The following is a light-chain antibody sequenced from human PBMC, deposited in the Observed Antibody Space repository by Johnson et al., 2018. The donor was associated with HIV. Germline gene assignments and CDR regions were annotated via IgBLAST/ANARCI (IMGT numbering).Light chain of an antibody. Sequence: QSVLTQPPSVSAAPGRRVTVSCSGRSSNIGDHSVSWFQHLPGAAPKLLIYENNKRPSGIPDRFSGSKSGTSATLAIAGLQTGDEADYYCGTWDVRLSIGGVIGTGTKVTVL. CDR2: ENN. CDR3: GTWDVRLSIGGV. CDR1: SSNIGDHS. J-gene: IGLJ1*01. V-gene: IGLV1-51*02.